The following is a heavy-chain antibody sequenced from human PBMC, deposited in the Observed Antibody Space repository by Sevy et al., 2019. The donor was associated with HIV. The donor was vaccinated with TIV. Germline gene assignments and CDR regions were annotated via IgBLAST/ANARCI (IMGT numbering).Heavy chain of an antibody. Sequence: SETLSLTCTVSGASISSSGHYWGWIRQPPGKGLEWLASINYSGITFYNPSLKGRVTISADTSKNQFSLDLNSVTAADTAIYFCAGPILTYNNGWSYYDYWGQGTVVTVSS. CDR3: AGPILTYNNGWSYYDY. V-gene: IGHV4-39*01. CDR1: GASISSSGHY. CDR2: INYSGIT. D-gene: IGHD6-19*01. J-gene: IGHJ4*02.